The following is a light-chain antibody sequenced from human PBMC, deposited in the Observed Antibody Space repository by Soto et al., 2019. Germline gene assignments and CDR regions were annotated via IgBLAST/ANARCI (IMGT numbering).Light chain of an antibody. J-gene: IGLJ3*02. CDR1: SSDVGSYNL. CDR2: EVS. V-gene: IGLV2-23*02. CDR3: CLNAGISTL. Sequence: QSALTQPPSVSGSRGQSITISCTGTSSDVGSYNLVSWYQQHPGKAPKLMIYEVSQRPSGVSNRFSGSKSGNTASLTISGLQAEDEADDYCCLNAGISTLFGGGTQLPV.